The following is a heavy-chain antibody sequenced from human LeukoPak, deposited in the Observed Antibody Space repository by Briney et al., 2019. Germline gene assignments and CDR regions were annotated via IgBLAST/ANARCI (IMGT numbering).Heavy chain of an antibody. D-gene: IGHD3-3*01. Sequence: GGSLRLSCAASGFTFSAYAMTWVRQAPGKGLEWVSSIGSDNKPHYSESVKGRFAISRDNSKNTLYLQMNSLRVEDTAVYYCAKQYDFWSGPDYWGQGTLVTVSS. J-gene: IGHJ4*02. CDR3: AKQYDFWSGPDY. V-gene: IGHV3-23*05. CDR2: IGSDNKP. CDR1: GFTFSAYA.